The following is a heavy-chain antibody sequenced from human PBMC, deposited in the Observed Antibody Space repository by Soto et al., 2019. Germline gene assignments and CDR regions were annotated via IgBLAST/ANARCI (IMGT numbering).Heavy chain of an antibody. CDR1: GFSFSNYA. V-gene: IGHV3-23*01. J-gene: IGHJ4*02. CDR3: ARDKLDWIYGFDS. Sequence: VHLLESGGGLVQPGGSLRLSCAASGFSFSNYAMAWVRQAPGEGLEWVSAISGSGGSTYYADSVKGRFSISRDNSKNTLYLQVNFLRADDTAMYYCARDKLDWIYGFDSWGQGTPVTVSS. CDR2: ISGSGGST. D-gene: IGHD1-7*01.